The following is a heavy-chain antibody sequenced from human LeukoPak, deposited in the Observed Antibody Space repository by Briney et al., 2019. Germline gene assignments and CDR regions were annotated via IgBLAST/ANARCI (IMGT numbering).Heavy chain of an antibody. CDR2: IKSDGST. D-gene: IGHD3-22*01. CDR3: ARAPSEIGGYYPEYFRH. J-gene: IGHJ1*01. V-gene: IGHV3-74*01. CDR1: GFTFSTYW. Sequence: GGSLRLSCAASGFTFSTYWMHWVRQAPGKGLVWASRIKSDGSTNYADSVKGRFTISRDNAKNTVSLQMNSLRPEDTGVYYCARAPSEIGGYYPEYFRHWGQGTLVTVSS.